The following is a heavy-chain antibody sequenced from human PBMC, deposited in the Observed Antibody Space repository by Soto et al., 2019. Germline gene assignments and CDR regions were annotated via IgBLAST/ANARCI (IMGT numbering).Heavy chain of an antibody. D-gene: IGHD2-2*01. CDR1: GFTFSSYG. V-gene: IGHV3-33*01. CDR3: ARDLYPSSPRSYYYGLDV. J-gene: IGHJ6*02. Sequence: GGSLRLSCAASGFTFSSYGMHWVRQAPGKGLEWVAVIWYDGSNKYYADSVKGRFTISRDNSKNTLYLQMNSLRAEDTAVYYSARDLYPSSPRSYYYGLDVWGQGTTVTVSS. CDR2: IWYDGSNK.